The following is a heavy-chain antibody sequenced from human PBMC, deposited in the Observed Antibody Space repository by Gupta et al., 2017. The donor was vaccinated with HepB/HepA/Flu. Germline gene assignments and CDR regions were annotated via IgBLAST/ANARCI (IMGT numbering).Heavy chain of an antibody. CDR1: GVSFSGNY. CDR2: INHSGST. CDR3: ARENYFDTSGYYDH. J-gene: IGHJ4*02. Sequence: QVQLQQWGAGLLKPSETLTLTCAVSGVSFSGNYWSWIRQPPGKGLEWIGEINHSGSTYYNPSLKSRITISIDTSKNQFSLKLSSVTAADTAVYYCARENYFDTSGYYDHWGQGTLVTVSS. D-gene: IGHD3-22*01. V-gene: IGHV4-34*01.